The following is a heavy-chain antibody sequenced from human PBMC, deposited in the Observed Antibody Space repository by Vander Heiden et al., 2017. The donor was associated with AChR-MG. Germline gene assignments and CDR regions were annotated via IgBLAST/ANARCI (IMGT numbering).Heavy chain of an antibody. CDR3: ARGDAFDI. J-gene: IGHJ3*02. CDR1: GASISSGDYY. V-gene: IGHV4-30-4*01. CDR2: IYSSGST. Sequence: QVQLQESGPGLVKPSQTLSLTCTVSGASISSGDYYWSWSRQPPGKGLEWIGCIYSSGSTYYNPSLKSRLTISADTSKNQFSLKLSSVTAADPAVYYCARGDAFDIWGQGTMVTVSS.